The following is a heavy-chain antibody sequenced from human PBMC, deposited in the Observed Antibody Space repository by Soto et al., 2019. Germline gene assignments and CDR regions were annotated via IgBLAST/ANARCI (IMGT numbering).Heavy chain of an antibody. V-gene: IGHV1-69*06. D-gene: IGHD6-6*01. Sequence: ASVKVSCKASGGTFSSYAISWVRQAPGQGLEWMGGIIPIFGTANYAQKFQGRVTITADKSTSTAYMELSSLRSEDTAVYYCARARTSIAAQEAFDPWGQGTLVTVSS. CDR2: IIPIFGTA. CDR1: GGTFSSYA. J-gene: IGHJ5*02. CDR3: ARARTSIAAQEAFDP.